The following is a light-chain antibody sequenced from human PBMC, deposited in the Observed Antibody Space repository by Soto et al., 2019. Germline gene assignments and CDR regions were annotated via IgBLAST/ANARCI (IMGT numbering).Light chain of an antibody. CDR2: DAS. Sequence: EIVVTQSPGTLSLSPGERATLSCRASQSIRNFLAWYQQKPGQAPRLLIYDASNRATGIPPRFSGSGSGTDFTLAISGLEPEDLAVYYCQQRYNWPWTFGQGTTV. V-gene: IGKV3-11*01. CDR3: QQRYNWPWT. J-gene: IGKJ1*01. CDR1: QSIRNF.